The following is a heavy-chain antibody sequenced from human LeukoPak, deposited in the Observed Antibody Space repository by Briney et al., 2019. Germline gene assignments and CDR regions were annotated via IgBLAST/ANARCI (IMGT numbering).Heavy chain of an antibody. CDR1: GGTFSSYS. J-gene: IGHJ6*03. CDR3: ARVDRYHYYLDV. CDR2: TMPLFNTA. V-gene: IGHV1-69*05. Sequence: ASVKVSCKASGGTFSSYSITWVRQAPGQGLEWMGGTMPLFNTANYAQQFQGRVTITTDESTSTAYMELSSLRFEDTAMYYCARVDRYHYYLDVWGKGTTVTVSS.